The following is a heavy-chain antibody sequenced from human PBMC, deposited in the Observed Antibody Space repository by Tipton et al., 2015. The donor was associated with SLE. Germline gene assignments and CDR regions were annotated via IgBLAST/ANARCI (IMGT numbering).Heavy chain of an antibody. CDR2: TFYRGKT. Sequence: LRLSCTISDDSIFTYYWSWIRQSPGKGLEWIGYTFYRGKTDYNPSMKSRVTVSADTSKNQFSLKLSSVTAADTAVYYCARGDMVVVPAAGGGYYYYMDVWGKGTTVTVSS. CDR3: ARGDMVVVPAAGGGYYYYMDV. CDR1: DDSIFTYY. V-gene: IGHV4-59*08. J-gene: IGHJ6*03. D-gene: IGHD2-2*01.